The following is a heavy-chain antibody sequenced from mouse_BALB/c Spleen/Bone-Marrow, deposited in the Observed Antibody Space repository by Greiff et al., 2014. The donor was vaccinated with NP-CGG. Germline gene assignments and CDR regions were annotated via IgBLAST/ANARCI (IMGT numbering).Heavy chain of an antibody. V-gene: IGHV7-3*02. CDR3: ARDEVLQSTYWYFDV. D-gene: IGHD1-1*01. CDR1: GFTFTDYY. CDR2: IRNKANGYTT. J-gene: IGHJ1*01. Sequence: EVKLVESGGGLVQPGGSLRLSRATSGFTFTDYYMSWVRQPPGKALEWLGFIRNKANGYTTEYGASVKGRFTISRDNSQSILYLQMNTLRAEDSATYYCARDEVLQSTYWYFDVWGAGTTVTVSS.